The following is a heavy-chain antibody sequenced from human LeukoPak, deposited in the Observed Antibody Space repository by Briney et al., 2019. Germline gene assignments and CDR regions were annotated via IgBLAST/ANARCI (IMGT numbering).Heavy chain of an antibody. Sequence: PGGSLRLSCAASGFTFSSYSMNWVRQAPGKGLEWVSSISSSSSYIYYADSVKGRFTISRDNAKNSLYLQMNSLRAEDTAVYYCATPYSSGWYNAFDIWGQGTVVTVSS. CDR2: ISSSSSYI. CDR3: ATPYSSGWYNAFDI. D-gene: IGHD6-19*01. V-gene: IGHV3-21*01. J-gene: IGHJ3*02. CDR1: GFTFSSYS.